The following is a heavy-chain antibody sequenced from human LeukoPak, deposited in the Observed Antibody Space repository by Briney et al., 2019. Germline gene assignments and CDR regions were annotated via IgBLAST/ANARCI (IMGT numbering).Heavy chain of an antibody. CDR3: AGSPSEGWFLP. V-gene: IGHV1-18*01. D-gene: IGHD1-26*01. CDR2: ISAYNGNT. CDR1: CYTFTSYG. J-gene: IGHJ5*02. Sequence: ASVKLSCKASCYTFTSYGISWVRQAPGQGLEWMGWISAYNGNTNYAQKLQRRVTMTTDQSTSSAYMELRSLRSDDTAVYYCAGSPSEGWFLPWGQGTLVTVSS.